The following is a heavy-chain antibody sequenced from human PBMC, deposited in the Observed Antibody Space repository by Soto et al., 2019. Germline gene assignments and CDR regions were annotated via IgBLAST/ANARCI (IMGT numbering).Heavy chain of an antibody. D-gene: IGHD3-10*01. CDR3: ARDYGAGSYGIDY. CDR1: GASINTYY. Sequence: LSLTCTVSGASINTYYWAWIRQPPGKGLEWIGYIHNSGTTDYNPSLKSRVTMSVDTSKSQFSLKLSSVTAADTAVYYCARDYGAGSYGIDYWGQGTLVTVSS. J-gene: IGHJ4*02. V-gene: IGHV4-59*01. CDR2: IHNSGTT.